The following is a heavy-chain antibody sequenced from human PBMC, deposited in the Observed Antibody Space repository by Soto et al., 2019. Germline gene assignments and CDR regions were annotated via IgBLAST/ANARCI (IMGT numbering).Heavy chain of an antibody. CDR1: GGTFSSYA. CDR3: ARDQGTTVYGMDV. Sequence: VASVKVSCKASGGTFSSYATSWVRQAPGQGLEWMGGIIPIFGTANYAQKFQGRVTITADKSTSTAYMELSSLRSEDTAVYYCARDQGTTVYGMDVWGQGTTVTVSS. J-gene: IGHJ6*02. D-gene: IGHD4-17*01. CDR2: IIPIFGTA. V-gene: IGHV1-69*06.